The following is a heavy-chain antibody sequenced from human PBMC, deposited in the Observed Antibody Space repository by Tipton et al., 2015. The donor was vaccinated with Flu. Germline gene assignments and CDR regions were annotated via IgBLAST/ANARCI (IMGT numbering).Heavy chain of an antibody. D-gene: IGHD7-27*01. CDR2: ISRNSTYK. CDR1: GFNFSPYS. V-gene: IGHV3-21*05. J-gene: IGHJ4*02. Sequence: GSLRLSCAASGFNFSPYSMNWVRQAPGKGLEWISLISRNSTYKYYADSVKGRFTVSRDNTRSVMYLQLNSLRADDTAVYYCASLTGDDYWGQGNLVTVSS. CDR3: ASLTGDDY.